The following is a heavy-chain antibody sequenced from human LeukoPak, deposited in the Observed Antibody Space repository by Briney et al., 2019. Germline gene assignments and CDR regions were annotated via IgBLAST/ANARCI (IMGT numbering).Heavy chain of an antibody. J-gene: IGHJ4*01. CDR2: VYHSGGA. CDR1: GASIASHSW. Sequence: SETLSLICAVSGASIASHSWWSWVRQPPGTGLEWIGEVYHSGGANYKPSLKSRVTISVDTSRNHFSLKLTSVTAADTAVYFCAYNRNFALDNWGQGTLVTVSS. D-gene: IGHD1-14*01. V-gene: IGHV4/OR15-8*01. CDR3: AYNRNFALDN.